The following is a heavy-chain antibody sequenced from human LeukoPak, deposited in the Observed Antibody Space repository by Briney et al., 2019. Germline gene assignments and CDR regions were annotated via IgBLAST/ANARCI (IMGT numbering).Heavy chain of an antibody. Sequence: PGGSLRLSCAASGFTFSTYEMSWVRQAPGKGLEWVSYISSSGDTIYYADSVKGRFTISRDNAKNSLYLQMNSLRADDTAAYYCATGDDFWSSYHFDYWGQGNPGHRLL. V-gene: IGHV3-48*03. CDR2: ISSSGDTI. J-gene: IGHJ4*02. D-gene: IGHD3-3*01. CDR3: ATGDDFWSSYHFDY. CDR1: GFTFSTYE.